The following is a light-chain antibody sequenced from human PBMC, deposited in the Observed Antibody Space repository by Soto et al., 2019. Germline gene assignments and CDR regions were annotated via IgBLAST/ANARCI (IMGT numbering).Light chain of an antibody. CDR3: AAWDDSLRGPREV. CDR2: RNN. CDR1: SSNIGSNY. V-gene: IGLV1-47*01. J-gene: IGLJ2*01. Sequence: QSVLTQPPSASGTPGQRVTISCSGSSSNIGSNYVYWYQQLPGTAPKLLIYRNNQRPSGVPDRFSGSKSGTSASLAISGLRSEDEADYYCAAWDDSLRGPREVFGGGTKLTVL.